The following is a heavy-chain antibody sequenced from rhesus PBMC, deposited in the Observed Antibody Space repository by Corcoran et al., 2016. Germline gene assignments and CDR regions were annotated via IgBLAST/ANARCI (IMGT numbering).Heavy chain of an antibody. Sequence: QLQLQESGPGLVKPSETLSLTCAVSGGSISSTYWSWIRQPPGKGLEWLGRSAGMGGSTDDNPARKSRVTISTDTAKNQFSLKLSSVTAADTAVYYCASARVIGVDSWGQGVLVTVSS. CDR1: GGSISSTY. D-gene: IGHD3-16*01. CDR3: ASARVIGVDS. CDR2: SAGMGGST. V-gene: IGHV4-173*01. J-gene: IGHJ4*01.